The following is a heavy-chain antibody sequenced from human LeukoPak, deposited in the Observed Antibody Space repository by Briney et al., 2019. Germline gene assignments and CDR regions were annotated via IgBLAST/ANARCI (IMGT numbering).Heavy chain of an antibody. J-gene: IGHJ4*02. D-gene: IGHD1-26*01. CDR3: ARDAGIVGATMWFGY. V-gene: IGHV3-7*01. CDR1: GFTFSSYG. CDR2: IKQDGSEK. Sequence: PGGSLRLSCAASGFTFSSYGMSWVRQAPGKGLEWVANIKQDGSEKYYVDSVKGRFTISRDNAKNSLYLQMNSLRAEDTAVYYCARDAGIVGATMWFGYWGQGTLVTVSS.